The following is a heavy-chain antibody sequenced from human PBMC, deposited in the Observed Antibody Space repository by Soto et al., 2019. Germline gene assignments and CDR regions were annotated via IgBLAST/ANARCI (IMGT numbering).Heavy chain of an antibody. CDR1: GGSFSGYY. D-gene: IGHD3-3*01. CDR3: ARGKPRYYAFWSGYLFDY. J-gene: IGHJ4*02. Sequence: SETLSLTCAVYGGSFSGYYWSWIRQPPGKGLEWIGEINHSGSTNYNPSLKSRVTISVDTSKNQFSLKLSSVTAADTAVYYCARGKPRYYAFWSGYLFDYWGQGTLVTVSS. CDR2: INHSGST. V-gene: IGHV4-34*01.